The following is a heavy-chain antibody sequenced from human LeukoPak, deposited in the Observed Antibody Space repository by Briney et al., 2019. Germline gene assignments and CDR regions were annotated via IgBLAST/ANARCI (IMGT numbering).Heavy chain of an antibody. CDR3: ARESSSSLDFDY. CDR2: IYYSGST. J-gene: IGHJ4*02. D-gene: IGHD6-6*01. CDR1: GGSISSSSYY. V-gene: IGHV4-39*07. Sequence: SETLTLTCTVSGGSISSSSYYWGWIRQPPGKGRGWIGSIYYSGSTYYNPSLKSRVTISVDTSKNQFSLKLSSVTAADTAVYHCARESSSSLDFDYWGQGTLVTVSS.